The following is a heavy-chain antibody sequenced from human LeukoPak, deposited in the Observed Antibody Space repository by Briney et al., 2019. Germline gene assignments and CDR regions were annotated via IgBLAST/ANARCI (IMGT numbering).Heavy chain of an antibody. J-gene: IGHJ4*02. CDR3: TREGVFGELFLYYFDY. CDR1: GFTFGDYA. Sequence: GGSLRLSCTASGFTFGDYAMSWFRQAPGKGLEWVGFIRSKAYGGTTEYAASVKGRFTISRDDSKSIAYLQMNSLKTEDTAVYYCTREGVFGELFLYYFDYWGQGTLVTVSS. V-gene: IGHV3-49*03. CDR2: IRSKAYGGTT. D-gene: IGHD3-10*02.